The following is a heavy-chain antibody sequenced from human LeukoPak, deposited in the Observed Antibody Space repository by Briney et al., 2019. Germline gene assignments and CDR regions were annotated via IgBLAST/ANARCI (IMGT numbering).Heavy chain of an antibody. V-gene: IGHV3-21*01. D-gene: IGHD3-22*01. Sequence: GGSLRLSCAASGFTFSTYSINWVRQAPGKGLEWVSSISSSSSYIYYSDSVKGRFTISRDNAKNSLYLQMNSLRAEDTAVYYCARAYYYDSSGYPGYWGQGTLVTVSS. CDR3: ARAYYYDSSGYPGY. CDR2: ISSSSSYI. CDR1: GFTFSTYS. J-gene: IGHJ4*02.